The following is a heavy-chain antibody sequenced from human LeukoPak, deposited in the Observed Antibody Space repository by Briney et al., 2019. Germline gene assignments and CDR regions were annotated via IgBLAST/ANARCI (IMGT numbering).Heavy chain of an antibody. V-gene: IGHV4-59*11. J-gene: IGHJ6*02. CDR3: ATAGILRSDYYYYGMDV. CDR1: GDSINSLDL. CDR2: IYYSGST. D-gene: IGHD3-3*01. Sequence: SGTLSLTCTVSGDSINSLDLWSWVRQPPGKGLEWIGYIYYSGSTNYNPSLKSRVTISVDTSKNQFSLKLSSVTAADTAVYYCATAGILRSDYYYYGMDVWGQGTTVTVSS.